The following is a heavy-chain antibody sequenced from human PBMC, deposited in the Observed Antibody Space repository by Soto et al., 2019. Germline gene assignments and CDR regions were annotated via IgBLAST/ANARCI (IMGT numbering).Heavy chain of an antibody. CDR2: IIPMFSSS. Sequence: QVQLVQSGAEVKKPGSSVKVSCTASGGTFSDYAFSWVRQAPGQGLEWMGGIIPMFSSSSFAQKFQGRLTITADDSTSTAYMSLSSLGSADTAMYYCAKDIGFQQHLFVFDLWGPVTLFTVSA. CDR1: GGTFSDYA. V-gene: IGHV1-69*01. J-gene: IGHJ4*02. D-gene: IGHD3-10*02. CDR3: AKDIGFQQHLFVFDL.